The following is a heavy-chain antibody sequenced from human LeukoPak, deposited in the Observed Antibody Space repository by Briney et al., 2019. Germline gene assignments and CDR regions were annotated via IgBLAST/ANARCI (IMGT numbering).Heavy chain of an antibody. V-gene: IGHV3-20*04. CDR1: GFTFDDYG. CDR3: ARELISGDAFDI. CDR2: INWNGGST. D-gene: IGHD3-3*02. J-gene: IGHJ3*02. Sequence: GGSLRLSCAASGFTFDDYGMSCVRQAPGKGLEWVSGINWNGGSTGYADSVKGRFTISRDNAKNSLYLQMNSLRAEDTALYSCARELISGDAFDIWGQGTMVTVSS.